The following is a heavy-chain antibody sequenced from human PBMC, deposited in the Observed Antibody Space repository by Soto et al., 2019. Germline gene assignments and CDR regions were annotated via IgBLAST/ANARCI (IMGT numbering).Heavy chain of an antibody. CDR3: ARARCYPGVSITIFGVVITRQHPFDP. Sequence: SETLSLTCAVYGGSFSGYYWSWIRQPPGKGLEWIGEINHSGSTNYNPSLKSRVTISVDTSKNQFSLKLSSVTAADTAVYYCARARCYPGVSITIFGVVITRQHPFDPWGQGTLVTVS. D-gene: IGHD3-3*01. V-gene: IGHV4-34*01. CDR1: GGSFSGYY. CDR2: INHSGST. J-gene: IGHJ5*02.